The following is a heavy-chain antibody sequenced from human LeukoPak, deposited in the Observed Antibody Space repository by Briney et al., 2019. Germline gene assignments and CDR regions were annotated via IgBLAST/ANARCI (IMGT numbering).Heavy chain of an antibody. V-gene: IGHV1-2*02. Sequence: ASVTVSCKSSGYTFTVYYMHWVRQAPGQGLEWMGWINPNSGDTNYAQKFQGRVTMTRDTSISTAYMELSRLTSDDTTVYYCARSVAATPCNWFDPWGQGTLVTVSS. D-gene: IGHD2-15*01. CDR2: INPNSGDT. CDR1: GYTFTVYY. CDR3: ARSVAATPCNWFDP. J-gene: IGHJ5*02.